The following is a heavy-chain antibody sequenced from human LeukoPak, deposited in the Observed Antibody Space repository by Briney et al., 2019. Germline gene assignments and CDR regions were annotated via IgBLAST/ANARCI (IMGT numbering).Heavy chain of an antibody. V-gene: IGHV4-38-2*02. J-gene: IGHJ5*02. CDR3: ARDRISVADPPNWFDP. D-gene: IGHD6-19*01. CDR1: GYSISSGYY. Sequence: SETLSLTCTVSGYSISSGYYWGWIRQTPGKGLEWIGSIYYSGKTYYNPSLKSRVTISIDTSKNRFSLKLSSVTAADTAVYYCARDRISVADPPNWFDPWGQGTLVTVSS. CDR2: IYYSGKT.